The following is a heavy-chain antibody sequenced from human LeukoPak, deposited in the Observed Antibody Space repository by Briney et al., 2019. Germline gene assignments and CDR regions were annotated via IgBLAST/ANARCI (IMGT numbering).Heavy chain of an antibody. Sequence: ASVKVSCKASGGTFSSYAISWVRQAPGQGLEWMGGIIPIFGTANYAQKFQGRVTITTDESTSTAYMELSSLRSGDTAVYYCARSTTAYYDFWSGYYTSYYYYYMDVWGKGTTVTVSS. V-gene: IGHV1-69*05. CDR1: GGTFSSYA. CDR2: IIPIFGTA. D-gene: IGHD3-3*01. CDR3: ARSTTAYYDFWSGYYTSYYYYYMDV. J-gene: IGHJ6*03.